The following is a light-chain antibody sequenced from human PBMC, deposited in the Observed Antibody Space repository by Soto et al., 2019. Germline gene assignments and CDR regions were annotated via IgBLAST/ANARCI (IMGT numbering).Light chain of an antibody. Sequence: EVFLTPSPVTLSLSPGERATLSCRASQSFRGLLAWYQQKPGQAPRLLIYDAYNRATGIPPRFSGSGSGTDFTLTISSLEPEDSAVYYCQQRHMLPITFGQGTRLEI. J-gene: IGKJ5*01. CDR3: QQRHMLPIT. CDR2: DAY. CDR1: QSFRGL. V-gene: IGKV3-11*01.